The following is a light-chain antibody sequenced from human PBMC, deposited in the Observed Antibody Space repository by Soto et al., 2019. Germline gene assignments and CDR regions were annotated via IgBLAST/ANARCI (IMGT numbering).Light chain of an antibody. CDR1: NIGRKS. CDR3: QVWDGNSDHPYV. V-gene: IGLV3-21*02. Sequence: SSVLTQPPSVSVAPGQTARITCGGNNIGRKSVHWYQQKPGQAPVLVVYDDSDRPSEIPERFSGSNSGNTATLIISRVEAGDEADYYCQVWDGNSDHPYVFGTGTKVTVL. J-gene: IGLJ1*01. CDR2: DDS.